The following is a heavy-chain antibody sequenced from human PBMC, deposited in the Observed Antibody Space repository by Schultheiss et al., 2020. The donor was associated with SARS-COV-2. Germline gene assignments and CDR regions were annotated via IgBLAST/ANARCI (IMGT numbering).Heavy chain of an antibody. Sequence: SETLSLTCAVYGGSFSGYYWSWIRQPPGKGLEWIGEIYFIGETKYNPSLKSRVTISVDTSKNQFSLKLSSVTAADTAVYYCARARTTLPERAGWVVVPAAIPGRGVYDYWGQGTLVTVSS. V-gene: IGHV4-34*01. CDR2: IYFIGET. CDR3: ARARTTLPERAGWVVVPAAIPGRGVYDY. CDR1: GGSFSGYY. D-gene: IGHD2-2*02. J-gene: IGHJ4*02.